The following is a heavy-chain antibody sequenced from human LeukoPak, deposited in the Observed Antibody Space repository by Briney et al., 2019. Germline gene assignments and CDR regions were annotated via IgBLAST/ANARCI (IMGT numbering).Heavy chain of an antibody. D-gene: IGHD4-17*01. J-gene: IGHJ4*02. CDR3: ARTTSLTASGYDC. CDR2: MNPYNGDR. CDR1: GYTFTTYH. Sequence: ASVKVSCKTSGYTFTTYHINWVRQATGQGLEWLGWMNPYNGDRGYAQKFQGRLSITSDTSISTAYMELSSLKSDDPAVYFCARTTSLTASGYDCWGQGTLVTVSS. V-gene: IGHV1-8*03.